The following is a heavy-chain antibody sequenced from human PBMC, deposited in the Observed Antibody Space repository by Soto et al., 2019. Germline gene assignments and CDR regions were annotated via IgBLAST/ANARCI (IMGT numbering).Heavy chain of an antibody. Sequence: GGSLRLSCAASGFTFSDYYMSWIRQAPGKGLEWVSYISSSSSYTNYADSVKGRFTISRDNAKNSLYLQMNSLRAEDTAVYYCARERGSYDKDYYDGMDVWGQGATVTVSS. J-gene: IGHJ6*02. V-gene: IGHV3-11*06. CDR3: ARERGSYDKDYYDGMDV. CDR1: GFTFSDYY. CDR2: ISSSSSYT. D-gene: IGHD5-12*01.